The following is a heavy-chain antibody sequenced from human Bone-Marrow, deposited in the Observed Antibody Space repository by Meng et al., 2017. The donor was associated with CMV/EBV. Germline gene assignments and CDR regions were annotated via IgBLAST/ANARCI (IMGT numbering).Heavy chain of an antibody. CDR3: ARDVRFSSSWYGSDY. J-gene: IGHJ4*02. D-gene: IGHD6-13*01. CDR2: ISVYNGNT. Sequence: ASEKVSCKASGYTFTSYGISWVRQAPGQGLEWMGWISVYNGNTNYAQKFQGRVTMTTDTSTTTAYMELRSLRSDDTAVYYCARDVRFSSSWYGSDYWGQGTLVTVSS. CDR1: GYTFTSYG. V-gene: IGHV1-18*01.